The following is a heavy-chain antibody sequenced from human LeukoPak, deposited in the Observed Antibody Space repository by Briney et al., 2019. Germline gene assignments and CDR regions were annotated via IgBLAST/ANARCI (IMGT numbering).Heavy chain of an antibody. CDR3: ARDIGVAPYYFDY. D-gene: IGHD2-2*01. CDR2: IRYDGSNK. CDR1: GFTFSSYG. J-gene: IGHJ4*02. V-gene: IGHV3-30*02. Sequence: AGGSLRLSCAASGFTFSSYGMHWVRQAPGKGLEWVAFIRYDGSNKYYADSVKGRFTISRDNSKNTLYLQMNSLRAEDTAVYYCARDIGVAPYYFDYWGQGTLVTVSS.